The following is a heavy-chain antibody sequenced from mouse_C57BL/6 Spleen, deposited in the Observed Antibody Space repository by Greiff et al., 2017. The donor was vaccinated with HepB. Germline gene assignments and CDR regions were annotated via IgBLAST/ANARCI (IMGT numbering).Heavy chain of an antibody. J-gene: IGHJ1*03. CDR1: GYAFTNYL. V-gene: IGHV1-54*01. Sequence: QVQLQQSGAELVRPGTSVKVSCKASGYAFTNYLIEWVKQRPGQGLEWIGVINPGSGGTNYNEKFKGKATLTADKSSSTAYMQLSSLTSEDSAVYFCARRGGNFDVWGTGTTVTVSS. CDR3: ARRGGNFDV. CDR2: INPGSGGT.